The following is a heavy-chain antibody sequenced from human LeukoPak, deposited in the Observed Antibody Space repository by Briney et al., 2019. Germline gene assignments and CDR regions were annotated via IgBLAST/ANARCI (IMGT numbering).Heavy chain of an antibody. CDR1: GGSISSYY. Sequence: SETLSLTCTVSGGSISSYYWSWIRQPPGKGLEWIGYIYYSGSTNYNPSLKSGVTISVDTSKNQFSLKLSSVTAADTAVYYCASGGAARGRYFDYWGQGTLVTVSS. D-gene: IGHD6-6*01. V-gene: IGHV4-59*01. CDR3: ASGGAARGRYFDY. J-gene: IGHJ4*01. CDR2: IYYSGST.